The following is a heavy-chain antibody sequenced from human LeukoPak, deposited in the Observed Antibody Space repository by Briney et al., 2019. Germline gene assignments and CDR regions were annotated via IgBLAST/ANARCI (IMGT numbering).Heavy chain of an antibody. J-gene: IGHJ4*02. CDR2: IYYSGST. V-gene: IGHV4-59*01. Sequence: SETLSLTCTVSGDSISSYYWSWIRQPPGKGLEWIGYIYYSGSTNYNPSLKSRVTISVDTSKNQFSLKLSSVTAADTAVYYCARGYGTDVIIDYWGQGALVTVSS. CDR1: GDSISSYY. CDR3: ARGYGTDVIIDY. D-gene: IGHD1-7*01.